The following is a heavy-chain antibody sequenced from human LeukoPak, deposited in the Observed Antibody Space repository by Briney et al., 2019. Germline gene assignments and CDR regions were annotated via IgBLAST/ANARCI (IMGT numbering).Heavy chain of an antibody. J-gene: IGHJ6*02. Sequence: PGGSLRLSCAASGFTFSSYAMHWVRQAPGKGLEWVAVISYDGSNKYYADSVKGRFTISRDNSKNTLYLQMNSLRAEDTAVYYCARSPSTKRLYDFWSGPSLGYYYYGMDVWGQGTTVTVSS. CDR2: ISYDGSNK. CDR1: GFTFSSYA. CDR3: ARSPSTKRLYDFWSGPSLGYYYYGMDV. D-gene: IGHD3-3*01. V-gene: IGHV3-30-3*01.